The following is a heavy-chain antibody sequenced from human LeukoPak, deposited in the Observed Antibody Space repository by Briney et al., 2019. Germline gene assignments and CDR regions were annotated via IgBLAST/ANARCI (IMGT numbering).Heavy chain of an antibody. D-gene: IGHD5-24*01. CDR1: GFTFDNYA. J-gene: IGHJ5*02. CDR3: AKDPATRDGHGAWFDP. V-gene: IGHV3-9*01. CDR2: ISWNTGGI. Sequence: GRSLRLSCAASGFTFDNYAMHWVRQAPGKGLEWVSGISWNTGGIGYADSVKGRFTISRDNSKNSLYLQMNSLRTEDTALYYCAKDPATRDGHGAWFDPWGQGTLVTVSS.